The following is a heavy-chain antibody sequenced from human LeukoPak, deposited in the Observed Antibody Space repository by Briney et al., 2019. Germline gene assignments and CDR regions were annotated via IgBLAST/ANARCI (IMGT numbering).Heavy chain of an antibody. CDR3: ARARYNWNDGAY. CDR1: GFTFSSYS. CDR2: IISSSSYI. D-gene: IGHD1-1*01. J-gene: IGHJ4*02. Sequence: PGGSLRLSCAASGFTFSSYSMNWVRHAPGKGLECVSSIISSSSYIYYADSVKGRFTITRDNANNSLYLQMNSLRAEDTAVYYCARARYNWNDGAYWGQGTLVTVSS. V-gene: IGHV3-21*01.